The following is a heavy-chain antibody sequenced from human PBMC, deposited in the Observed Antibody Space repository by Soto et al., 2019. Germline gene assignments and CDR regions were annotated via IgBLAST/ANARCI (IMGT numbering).Heavy chain of an antibody. CDR1: GYTFTSYG. V-gene: IGHV1-18*01. CDR3: ARVYDYYYYMDV. J-gene: IGHJ6*03. Sequence: QVQLVQSGAEVKKPGASVKVSCKASGYTFTSYGISWVRQAPGQGLEWVGWIAVYNGNTNYAQKLQGRVTMTTDTSTSTAYIELRSLRSDDTAVYYCARVYDYYYYMDVWGKGTTVTVSS. CDR2: IAVYNGNT.